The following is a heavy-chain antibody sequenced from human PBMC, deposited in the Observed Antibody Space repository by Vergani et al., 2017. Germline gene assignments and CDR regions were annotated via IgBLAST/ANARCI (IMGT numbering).Heavy chain of an antibody. J-gene: IGHJ4*02. Sequence: QITLTESGPTLVKPTQTLTLTCTFSGFSLSTSGVGVGWIRQPPGKALEWLALIYWDDDKRYSPSLKSRITITKDTAKNQVVLTMTNMDPVDTATYYCANSDYGDYCFDYWGRGTLVTVSS. CDR1: GFSLSTSGVG. CDR3: ANSDYGDYCFDY. D-gene: IGHD4-17*01. CDR2: IYWDDDK. V-gene: IGHV2-5*02.